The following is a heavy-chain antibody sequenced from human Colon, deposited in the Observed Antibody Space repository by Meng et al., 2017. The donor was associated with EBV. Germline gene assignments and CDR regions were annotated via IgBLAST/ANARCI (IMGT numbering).Heavy chain of an antibody. CDR1: GYSLRSYA. D-gene: IGHD1-26*01. CDR3: ARGVVGATSGDY. Sequence: QVPLVQSGFELKKPGASVKVSCKASGYSLRSYAVNWLRQAPGRGLEWMGWINPSTAHPTYAQDFTGRFVFSLDISVNTAYLQINSLKAEDTAVYYCARGVVGATSGDYWGQGTLVTVSS. V-gene: IGHV7-4-1*02. CDR2: INPSTAHP. J-gene: IGHJ4*02.